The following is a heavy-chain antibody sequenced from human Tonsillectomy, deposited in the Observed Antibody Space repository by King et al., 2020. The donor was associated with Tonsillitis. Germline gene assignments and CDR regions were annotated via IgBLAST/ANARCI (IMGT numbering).Heavy chain of an antibody. CDR1: GGSLISHN. J-gene: IGHJ4*02. V-gene: IGHV4-59*11. Sequence: QLQESAPGLVKPSETLSIICTVSGGSLISHNWSWVRQSAGRGLEWMGYLYHSVSAKSNPSLKSHVTISGDTAKNQFSLKLASVTAADTAVYFCAGTRSSAFYYDFWGQGSLVTVSS. D-gene: IGHD6-19*01. CDR2: LYHSVSA. CDR3: AGTRSSAFYYDF.